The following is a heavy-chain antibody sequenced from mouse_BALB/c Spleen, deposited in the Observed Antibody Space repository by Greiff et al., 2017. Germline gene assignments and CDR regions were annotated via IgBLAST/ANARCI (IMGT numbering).Heavy chain of an antibody. D-gene: IGHD2-1*01. CDR1: GYTFTSYW. Sequence: QVHVKQSGAELAKPGASVKMSCKASGYTFTSYWMHWVKQRPGQGLEWIGYINPSTGYTEYNQKFKDKATLTADKSSSTAYMQLSSLTSEDSAVYYCARRGDGNYVFYAMDYWGQGTSVTVSS. CDR3: ARRGDGNYVFYAMDY. V-gene: IGHV1-7*01. CDR2: INPSTGYT. J-gene: IGHJ4*01.